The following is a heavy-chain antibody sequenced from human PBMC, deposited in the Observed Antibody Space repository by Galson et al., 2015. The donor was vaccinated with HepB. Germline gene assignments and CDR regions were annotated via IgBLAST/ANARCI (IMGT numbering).Heavy chain of an antibody. J-gene: IGHJ6*03. V-gene: IGHV1-46*01. Sequence: SVKVSCKASGYTFTSYYMHWVRQAPGQGLEWMGIINPSGGSTSYAQKFQGRVTMTRDTSTSTVYMELSSLRSEDTAVYYCAATPERYYSSTSCYTANYYYYYMDVWGKGTTVTVSS. CDR1: GYTFTSYY. CDR3: AATPERYYSSTSCYTANYYYYYMDV. D-gene: IGHD2-2*02. CDR2: INPSGGST.